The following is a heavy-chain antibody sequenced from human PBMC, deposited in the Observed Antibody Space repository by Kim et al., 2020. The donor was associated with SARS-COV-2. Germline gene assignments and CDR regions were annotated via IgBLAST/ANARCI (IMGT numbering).Heavy chain of an antibody. J-gene: IGHJ4*02. D-gene: IGHD3-3*01. CDR1: GFTFSSYG. CDR2: IWYDGSNK. CDR3: ATDLFWGGSGDDDY. V-gene: IGHV3-33*01. Sequence: GGSLRLSCAASGFTFSSYGMHWVRQAPGKGLEWVAVIWYDGSNKYYADSVKGRFTISRDNSNNTLYLQMNNLRAEDTAVYYCATDLFWGGSGDDDYWGQGTLVTVSS.